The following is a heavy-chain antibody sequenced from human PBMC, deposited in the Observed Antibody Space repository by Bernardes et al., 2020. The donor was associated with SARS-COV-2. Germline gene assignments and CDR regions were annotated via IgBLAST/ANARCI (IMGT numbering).Heavy chain of an antibody. CDR2: LYYTGST. CDR1: GGSISAYY. V-gene: IGHV4-59*12. D-gene: IGHD6-6*01. Sequence: SETLSLTCTVSGGSISAYYWSWFRQPPGKGLEWIGYLYYTGSTNYNPSLQSRVTISVDTSKNHLSLTVSSVTAADTAVYYCAREAGDSSSSLDPWGQGALVTVSS. CDR3: AREAGDSSSSLDP. J-gene: IGHJ5*02.